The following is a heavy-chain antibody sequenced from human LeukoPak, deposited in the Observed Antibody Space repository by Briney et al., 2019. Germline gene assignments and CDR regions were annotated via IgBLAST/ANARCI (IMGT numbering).Heavy chain of an antibody. D-gene: IGHD4-17*01. Sequence: GRSLRLSCAASGFTFSSYAMHWVRQAPGKGLEWVAVISYDGSNKYYADSVKGRFTISRDNSKNTLYLQMNSLRAEDTAVYYCARKRSTVTTPYFDYWGQGTLVTVSS. CDR3: ARKRSTVTTPYFDY. CDR2: ISYDGSNK. V-gene: IGHV3-30*04. CDR1: GFTFSSYA. J-gene: IGHJ4*02.